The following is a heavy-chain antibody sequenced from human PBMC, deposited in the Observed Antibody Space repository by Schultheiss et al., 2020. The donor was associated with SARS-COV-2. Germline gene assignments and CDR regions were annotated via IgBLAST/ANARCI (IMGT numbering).Heavy chain of an antibody. V-gene: IGHV4-59*12. CDR2: IYYSGST. J-gene: IGHJ5*02. D-gene: IGHD3-10*01. Sequence: SETLSLTCTVSGGSISSYYWSWIRQPPGKGLEWIGYIYYSGSTNYNPSLKSRVTISVDTSKSQFSLKVSSVTAADTAVYYCARGLRGNWFDPWGQGTLVTVSS. CDR1: GGSISSYY. CDR3: ARGLRGNWFDP.